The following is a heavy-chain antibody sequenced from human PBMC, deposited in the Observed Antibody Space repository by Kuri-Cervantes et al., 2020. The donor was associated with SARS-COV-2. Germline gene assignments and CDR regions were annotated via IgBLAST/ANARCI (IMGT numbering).Heavy chain of an antibody. J-gene: IGHJ4*02. CDR2: IYDSANT. V-gene: IGHV4-59*01. D-gene: IGHD1-1*01. Sequence: SETLSLTCTVSGGSINNYYWSWIRQPPGKGLEWIGYIYDSANTNYNTSLRSRVTMSVDTSKNQVSLKLTSVTAADTAVYFCARENWNYFDYWGQGTLVTVSS. CDR3: ARENWNYFDY. CDR1: GGSINNYY.